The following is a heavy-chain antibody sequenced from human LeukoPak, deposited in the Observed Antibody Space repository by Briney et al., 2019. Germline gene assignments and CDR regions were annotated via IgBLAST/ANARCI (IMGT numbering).Heavy chain of an antibody. Sequence: GGSLRLSCAASGFTFSSYAMNWVRQAPGKGLEWVSAISGSGGSTYYADYVKGRFTISRDNSKNTLYLQMNSLRAEDTAVYYCAKLSCSSTSCYADYWGQGTLVTVSS. J-gene: IGHJ4*02. D-gene: IGHD2-2*01. CDR1: GFTFSSYA. CDR3: AKLSCSSTSCYADY. V-gene: IGHV3-23*01. CDR2: ISGSGGST.